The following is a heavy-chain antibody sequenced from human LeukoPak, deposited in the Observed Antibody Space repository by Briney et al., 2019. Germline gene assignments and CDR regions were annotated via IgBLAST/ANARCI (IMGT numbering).Heavy chain of an antibody. CDR1: GFRFSSYA. V-gene: IGHV3-23*01. CDR3: ARDASLYGDAFDI. CDR2: ISGSGVST. D-gene: IGHD3-3*01. J-gene: IGHJ3*02. Sequence: GGSLRLSCAASGFRFSSYAMSWVRQAPGKGLEWVSAISGSGVSTYYADSVKGRFTISRDNSKNTLYLQMNSLRAEDTAVYYCARDASLYGDAFDIWGQGTMVTVSS.